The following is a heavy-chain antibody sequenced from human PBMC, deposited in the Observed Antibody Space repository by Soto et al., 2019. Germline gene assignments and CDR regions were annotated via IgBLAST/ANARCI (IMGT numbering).Heavy chain of an antibody. D-gene: IGHD4-17*01. CDR3: AKDLMWDYGDYLWYFDL. J-gene: IGHJ2*01. Sequence: ASLRLSCSASVFTLSSYAKSWVRQAPGKGLEWVSAISGSGGSTYYADSVKGRFTISRDNSKNTLYLQMNSLRAEDTAVYYCAKDLMWDYGDYLWYFDLWGRGTLVTVSS. CDR1: VFTLSSYA. V-gene: IGHV3-23*01. CDR2: ISGSGGST.